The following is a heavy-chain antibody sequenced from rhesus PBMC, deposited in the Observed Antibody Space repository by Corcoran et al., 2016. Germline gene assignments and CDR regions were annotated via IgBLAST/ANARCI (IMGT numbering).Heavy chain of an antibody. CDR3: ARDQEQLSGLDS. CDR1: GGSISSSYW. V-gene: IGHV4S19*01. Sequence: QVQLQESGPGLVKPSETLSLTCAVSGGSISSSYWWTWIRQPPGMGLEWIGYISGSGGSTYYNPSLKSRVTISKDTSKNQFSLKLSSVTAADTAVYYCARDQEQLSGLDSWGQGVVVTVSS. D-gene: IGHD4-29*01. J-gene: IGHJ6*01. CDR2: ISGSGGST.